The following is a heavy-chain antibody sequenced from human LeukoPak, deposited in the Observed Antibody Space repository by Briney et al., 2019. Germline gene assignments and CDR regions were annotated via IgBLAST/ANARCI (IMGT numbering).Heavy chain of an antibody. CDR1: GYTFTGYY. CDR2: INPNSGGT. Sequence: GASVKVSCKASGYTFTGYYMHWVRQAPGQGLEWMGWINPNSGGTNYAQKFQGRVTMTRDTSISTAYMELSRLRSDDTAVYYCARVPRRLPQSSYYFDYWGQGTLVTVSS. CDR3: ARVPRRLPQSSYYFDY. V-gene: IGHV1-2*02. D-gene: IGHD5-18*01. J-gene: IGHJ4*02.